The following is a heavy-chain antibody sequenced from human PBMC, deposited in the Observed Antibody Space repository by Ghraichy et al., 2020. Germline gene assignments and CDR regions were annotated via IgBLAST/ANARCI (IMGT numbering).Heavy chain of an antibody. J-gene: IGHJ6*02. V-gene: IGHV1-18*01. D-gene: IGHD3-10*01. CDR1: GYTFTSYG. CDR2: ISAYNGNT. Sequence: ASVKVSCKASGYTFTSYGISWVRQAPGQGLEWMGWISAYNGNTNYAQKLQGRVTMTTDTSTSTAYMELRSLRSDDTAVYYCARESEPVLLWFGKLLYYGMDVWGQGTTVTVSS. CDR3: ARESEPVLLWFGKLLYYGMDV.